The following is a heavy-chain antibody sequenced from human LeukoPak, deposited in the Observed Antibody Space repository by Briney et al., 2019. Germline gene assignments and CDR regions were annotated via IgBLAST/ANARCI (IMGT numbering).Heavy chain of an antibody. CDR1: GFTFSFYT. CDR2: ISDGGSEI. V-gene: IGHV3-21*06. J-gene: IGHJ6*03. Sequence: GGSLRLSCEASGFTFSFYTMNWVRQAPGKGLEWVSSISDGGSEIYYSDSVKGRFAVSRDDAQNSLSLQMNSLRVEDTGIYYCAKGKSGSYYFYMDVWGKGSTATVSS. CDR3: AKGKSGSYYFYMDV.